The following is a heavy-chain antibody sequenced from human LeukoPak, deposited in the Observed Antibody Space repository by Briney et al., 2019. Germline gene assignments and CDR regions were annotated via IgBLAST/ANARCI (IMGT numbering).Heavy chain of an antibody. Sequence: GGSLRLSCAASGFTFSSYAMSWVRQAPGKGLEWVSAISGSGGSTYYADSVKGRLTISRDNSKNTLYLQMNSLRAEDTAVYYCAKDRGYYYASFDYWGQGTLVTVSS. CDR2: ISGSGGST. J-gene: IGHJ4*02. CDR3: AKDRGYYYASFDY. CDR1: GFTFSSYA. D-gene: IGHD3-10*01. V-gene: IGHV3-23*01.